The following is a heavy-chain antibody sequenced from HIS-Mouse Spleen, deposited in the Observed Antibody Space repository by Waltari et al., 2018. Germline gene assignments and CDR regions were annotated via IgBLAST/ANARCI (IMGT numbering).Heavy chain of an antibody. CDR2: IYYCGST. J-gene: IGHJ4*02. D-gene: IGHD1-26*01. CDR3: ARGGDSGSYSTSFDY. Sequence: QLQLQESGPGLVQPSETLSRTCTVPGGSISSSSYSWGRIRQPPGQGLEWIGSIYYCGSTYYNPSLKSRVTISVDTSKNQFSLKLSSVTAADTAVYYCARGGDSGSYSTSFDYWGQGTLVTVSS. CDR1: GGSISSSSYS. V-gene: IGHV4-39*07.